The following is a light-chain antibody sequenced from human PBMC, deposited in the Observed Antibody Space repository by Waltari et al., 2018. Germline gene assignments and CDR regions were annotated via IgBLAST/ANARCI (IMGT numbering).Light chain of an antibody. CDR1: ALPRQY. CDR2: KDN. Sequence: SYELTQPPSVSVSPGQTARITCSGDALPRQYAYWYHQKPGQAPVLVIYKDNERPSGIPEGFAGSSSGTMATLTISGAQVDDEGDYYCYSTDSSDDLEGVFGGGTKLTVL. CDR3: YSTDSSDDLEGV. J-gene: IGLJ2*01. V-gene: IGLV3-10*01.